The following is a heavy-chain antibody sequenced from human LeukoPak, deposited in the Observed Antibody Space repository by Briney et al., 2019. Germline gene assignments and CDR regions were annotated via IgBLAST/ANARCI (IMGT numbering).Heavy chain of an antibody. CDR1: GFIFSSYE. CDR2: ISYDGSNK. CDR3: AKENPQYCGGDCSLDY. J-gene: IGHJ4*02. V-gene: IGHV3-30*18. D-gene: IGHD2-21*02. Sequence: PGGSLRLSCAASGFIFSSYEINWVRQAPGKGLEWVAVISYDGSNKYYADSVKGRFTISRDNSKNTLYLQMNSLRAEDTAVYYCAKENPQYCGGDCSLDYWGQGTLVTVSS.